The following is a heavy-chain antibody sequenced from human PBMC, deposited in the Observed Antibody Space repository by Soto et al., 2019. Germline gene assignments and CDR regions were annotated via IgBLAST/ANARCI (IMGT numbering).Heavy chain of an antibody. J-gene: IGHJ4*02. Sequence: GGSLRLSCAASGFTFSSYGMHWVRQAPGKGLEWVAVIWYDGSNKYYADSVKGRFTISRDNSKNTLYLQMNSLRAEDTAVYYCARVGGPYNWNDVLGYFDYWGQGTLVTVSS. CDR3: ARVGGPYNWNDVLGYFDY. CDR1: GFTFSSYG. V-gene: IGHV3-33*01. CDR2: IWYDGSNK. D-gene: IGHD1-1*01.